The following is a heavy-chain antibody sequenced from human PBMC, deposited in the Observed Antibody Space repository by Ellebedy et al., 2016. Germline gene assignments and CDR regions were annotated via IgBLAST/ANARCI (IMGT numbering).Heavy chain of an antibody. D-gene: IGHD3-10*01. J-gene: IGHJ4*02. CDR1: GFTFNHYG. V-gene: IGHV1-18*01. Sequence: ASVKVSCKASGFTFNHYGFNWVRQAPGQGLEWMGWVSAYSGHVNYAENFQGRVTMTTDTSRKTVYMELKTLRPDDTALYYCARTGGPRGDKESDYWGQGTLVTVSS. CDR3: ARTGGPRGDKESDY. CDR2: VSAYSGHV.